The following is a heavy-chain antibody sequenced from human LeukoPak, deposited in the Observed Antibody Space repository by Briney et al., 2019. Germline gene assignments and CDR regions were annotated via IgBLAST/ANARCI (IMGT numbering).Heavy chain of an antibody. CDR1: GYTFTSYY. D-gene: IGHD1-1*01. CDR2: INPSGGST. Sequence: ASVKVSCKASGYTFTSYYMHWVRQAPGRGLEWMGIINPSGGSTSYAQKFQGRVTMTRDTSTSTVYMELSSLRSEDTAVYYCARELRTGTTAGKYYYYGMDVWGQGTTVTVSS. V-gene: IGHV1-46*01. J-gene: IGHJ6*02. CDR3: ARELRTGTTAGKYYYYGMDV.